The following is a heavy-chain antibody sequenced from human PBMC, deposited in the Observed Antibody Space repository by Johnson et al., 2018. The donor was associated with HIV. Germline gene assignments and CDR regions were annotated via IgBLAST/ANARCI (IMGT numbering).Heavy chain of an antibody. V-gene: IGHV3-20*04. CDR1: GFTFRNAW. CDR3: GRGYISGWSDGFDI. CDR2: INWSGGST. J-gene: IGHJ3*02. D-gene: IGHD6-19*01. Sequence: VQLVESGGGLVKPGGSLRLSCAASGFTFRNAWMSWVRQAPGKGLEWVSGINWSGGSTGYADSVMGRFSISRDNAKNSLYLQMNSLRAEDTAWYYCGRGYISGWSDGFDIWGQGTMVTVSS.